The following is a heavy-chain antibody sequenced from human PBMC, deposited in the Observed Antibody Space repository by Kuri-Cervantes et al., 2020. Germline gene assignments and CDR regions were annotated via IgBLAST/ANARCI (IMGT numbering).Heavy chain of an antibody. CDR1: GFTFDDYA. CDR3: AKGIGQYGSSFPDY. V-gene: IGHV3-9*01. J-gene: IGHJ4*02. Sequence: SLKISCAISGFTFDDYAMHRVRQAPGKGLEWVSGISWNTINIIYADSVKGRFTISRDNAKNSLYLQMNSLTTEDTAFYYCAKGIGQYGSSFPDYWGQGTLVTVSS. D-gene: IGHD6-6*01. CDR2: ISWNTINI.